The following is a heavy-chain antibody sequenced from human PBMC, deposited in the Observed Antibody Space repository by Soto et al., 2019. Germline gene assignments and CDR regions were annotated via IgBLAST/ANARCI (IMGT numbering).Heavy chain of an antibody. J-gene: IGHJ4*02. CDR1: GFTFSSDW. Sequence: PGGSLRLSCAVSGFTFSSDWMHGVRQAPGKGLVWVSRINSDGSSTSYADSVKGRFTISRDNAKNTLYLQMNSLRAEDTAVYYCARDDEGGSYCDLGYWGQGTQVTVSS. V-gene: IGHV3-74*01. CDR3: ARDDEGGSYCDLGY. CDR2: INSDGSST. D-gene: IGHD3-10*01.